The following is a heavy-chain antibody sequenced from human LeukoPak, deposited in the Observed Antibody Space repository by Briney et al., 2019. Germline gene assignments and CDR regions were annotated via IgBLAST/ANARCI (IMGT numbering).Heavy chain of an antibody. CDR1: GFTFSTYS. Sequence: GGSLRLSCAAPGFTFSTYSINWVRQAPGRGLEWVSFISPTSSYIFYADSVKGRFTISRDNAKNSVYLQMNSLSAEDTAVYYCARRGSGYYGADYWGQGILVTVSS. CDR2: ISPTSSYI. CDR3: ARRGSGYYGADY. D-gene: IGHD3-22*01. V-gene: IGHV3-21*01. J-gene: IGHJ4*02.